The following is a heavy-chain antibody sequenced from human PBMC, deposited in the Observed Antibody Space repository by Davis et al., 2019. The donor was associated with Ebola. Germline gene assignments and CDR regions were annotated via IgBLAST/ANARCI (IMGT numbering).Heavy chain of an antibody. CDR1: GFTFSSYA. D-gene: IGHD5-12*01. J-gene: IGHJ4*02. CDR2: ISGSGGST. V-gene: IGHV3-23*01. Sequence: PGGSLRLSCAASGFTFSSYAMSWVRQAPGKGLEWVSAISGSGGSTYYADSVTGRFTISRDNSKDTLYLQMNGLRADDTAVYYCAKAPSSGYSAYDPYYFDYWGQGTLVTVSS. CDR3: AKAPSSGYSAYDPYYFDY.